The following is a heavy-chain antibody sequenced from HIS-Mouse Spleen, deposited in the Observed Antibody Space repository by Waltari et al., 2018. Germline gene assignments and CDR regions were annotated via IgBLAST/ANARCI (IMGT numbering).Heavy chain of an antibody. D-gene: IGHD1-20*01. CDR1: GFTFSSYA. CDR3: ARDHRNNWAIRD. Sequence: QVQLVESGGGVVQPGRSLRLSCAASGFTFSSYAMHWVRQATGKGLEWVAVIANDGSNKYYAESVKGRFTISRDNSKNTLYLQMNSLRAEDTAVYYCARDHRNNWAIRDWGQGTLVTVSS. CDR2: IANDGSNK. V-gene: IGHV3-30-3*01. J-gene: IGHJ4*02.